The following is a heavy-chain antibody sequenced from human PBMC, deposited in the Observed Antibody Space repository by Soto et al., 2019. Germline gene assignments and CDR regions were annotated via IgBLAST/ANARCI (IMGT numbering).Heavy chain of an antibody. D-gene: IGHD5-12*01. Sequence: PGASLKISCQRSGYRFTNFWIGWVRQRPGKGLEWMGIIYSRDSDTRYSPSFQGQVTISVDSSISTAYLQWSSLKASDTAIYYCARAPYSRNVGDFDFWGQGTLVTVSS. V-gene: IGHV5-51*01. CDR3: ARAPYSRNVGDFDF. CDR1: GYRFTNFW. J-gene: IGHJ4*02. CDR2: IYSRDSDT.